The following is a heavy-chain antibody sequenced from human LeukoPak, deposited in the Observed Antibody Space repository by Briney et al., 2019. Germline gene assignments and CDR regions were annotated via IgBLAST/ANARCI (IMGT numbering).Heavy chain of an antibody. D-gene: IGHD3-10*02. V-gene: IGHV3-23*01. Sequence: GGSLRLSCAGSGFTFSSYGMSWVRQAPGKGLEWVSCIRGSGTSTYYADSAKGRFTISRDNAKNSLYLQMNSLRAEDTAVYYCAELGITMIGGVWGKGTTVTISS. CDR3: AELGITMIGGV. CDR2: IRGSGTST. J-gene: IGHJ6*04. CDR1: GFTFSSYG.